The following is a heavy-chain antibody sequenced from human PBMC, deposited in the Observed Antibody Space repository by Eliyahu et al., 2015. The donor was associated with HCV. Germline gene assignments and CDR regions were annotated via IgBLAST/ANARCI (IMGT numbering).Heavy chain of an antibody. J-gene: IGHJ6*02. Sequence: QVQLVESGGGVVQPGRSLRLSCAASGFTFSSYAMHWVRQAPGQGLGWVAVISYDGSNKYYADSVKGRFTISRDNSKNTLYLQMNSLRAEDTAVYYCARVSYYYGMDVWGQGTTVTVSS. CDR3: ARVSYYYGMDV. CDR1: GFTFSSYA. CDR2: ISYDGSNK. V-gene: IGHV3-30-3*01.